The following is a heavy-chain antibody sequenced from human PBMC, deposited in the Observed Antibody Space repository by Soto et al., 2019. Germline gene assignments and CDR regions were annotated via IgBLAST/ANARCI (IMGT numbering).Heavy chain of an antibody. CDR2: TYYRSKWYN. CDR3: ARELSASSRSDNWFDP. V-gene: IGHV6-1*01. J-gene: IGHJ5*02. CDR1: GDSVSRTSAA. Sequence: SQTLSLTCAISGDSVSRTSAAWSWIRESPSRGLEWLGRTYYRSKWYNDYAVSVKSRITINADASKNQVSLQLNSVTPEDTAVYYCARELSASSRSDNWFDPWGQGTLVTVSS. D-gene: IGHD6-6*01.